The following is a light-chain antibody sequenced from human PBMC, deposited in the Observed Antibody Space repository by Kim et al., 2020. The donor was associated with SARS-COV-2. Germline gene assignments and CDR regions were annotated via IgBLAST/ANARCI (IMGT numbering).Light chain of an antibody. V-gene: IGLV1-44*01. CDR1: RSNIGSNP. Sequence: QSVLTQPPSASGTPGQRVTISCSGSRSNIGSNPVNWYQQLPGTAPKLLICCNNQRPSGVPDRFSDSKSATSASLAISGLQSEDEADYYCAAWDDSLNAWVFGGGTQLTVL. CDR3: AAWDDSLNAWV. J-gene: IGLJ3*02. CDR2: CNN.